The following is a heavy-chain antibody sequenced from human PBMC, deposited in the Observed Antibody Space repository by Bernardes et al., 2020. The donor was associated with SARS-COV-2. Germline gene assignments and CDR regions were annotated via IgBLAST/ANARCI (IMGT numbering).Heavy chain of an antibody. CDR1: GGSFSGYY. V-gene: IGHV4-34*01. CDR2: INHSGST. CDR3: AIGGLGYCSGGSCYVDY. J-gene: IGHJ4*02. Sequence: SETLSLTCAVYGGSFSGYYWSWIRQPPGKGLEWIGEINHSGSTNYNPSLKSRVTISVDTSKNQFSLKLSSVTAADTAVYYCAIGGLGYCSGGSCYVDYWGQGTLVTVSS. D-gene: IGHD2-15*01.